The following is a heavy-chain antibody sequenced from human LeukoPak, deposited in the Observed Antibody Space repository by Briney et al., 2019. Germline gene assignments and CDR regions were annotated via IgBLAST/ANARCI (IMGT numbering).Heavy chain of an antibody. CDR1: GFNFRSSG. Sequence: GGSLRLSCAASGFNFRSSGMHWVRQTPGKGLEWVAFIQYDESQKYYADSVKGRFTISRDNAKNSLYLQMNSLRAEDTAVYYCARSALYCSGGSCYPGYYYYYYMDVWGKGTTVTVSS. V-gene: IGHV3-30*02. CDR3: ARSALYCSGGSCYPGYYYYYYMDV. CDR2: IQYDESQK. J-gene: IGHJ6*03. D-gene: IGHD2-15*01.